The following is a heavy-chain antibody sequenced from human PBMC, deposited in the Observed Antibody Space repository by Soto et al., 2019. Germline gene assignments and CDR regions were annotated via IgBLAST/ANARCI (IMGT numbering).Heavy chain of an antibody. J-gene: IGHJ5*02. D-gene: IGHD2-15*01. CDR2: IYHSGST. Sequence: PSETLSLTCAVSGGSISSSNWWSWVRQPPGKGMEWIGEIYHSGSTNYNPSLKSRVTISVDKSKNQFSLKLSSVTAADTAVYYCAMRREARPHIVVVVAATRWFDPWGQGTLVTVSS. CDR1: GGSISSSNW. CDR3: AMRREARPHIVVVVAATRWFDP. V-gene: IGHV4-4*02.